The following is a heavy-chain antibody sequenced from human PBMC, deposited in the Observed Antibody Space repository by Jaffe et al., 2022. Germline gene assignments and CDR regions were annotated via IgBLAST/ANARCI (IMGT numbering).Heavy chain of an antibody. CDR2: IRSKAYGGTT. V-gene: IGHV3-49*04. D-gene: IGHD4-17*01. CDR3: TRVLTDYGDYETLDY. J-gene: IGHJ4*02. CDR1: GFTFGDYA. Sequence: EVQLVESGGGLVQPGRSLRLSCTASGFTFGDYAMSWVRQAPGKGLEWVGFIRSKAYGGTTEYAASVKGRFTISRDDSKSIAYLQMNSLKTEDTAVYYCTRVLTDYGDYETLDYWGQGTLVTVSS.